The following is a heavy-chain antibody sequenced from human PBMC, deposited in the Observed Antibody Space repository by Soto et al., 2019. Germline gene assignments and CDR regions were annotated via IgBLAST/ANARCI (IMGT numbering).Heavy chain of an antibody. D-gene: IGHD3-16*02. CDR2: IIPILGIA. CDR1: GGTFSSYT. Sequence: GASVKVSCKASGGTFSSYTISWVRQAPGQGLEWMGRIIPILGIANYAQKFQGRVTITADKSTSTAYMELSSLRSEDTAVYYCARGPRGGSYRYEDYWGQGTLVTVSS. V-gene: IGHV1-69*02. CDR3: ARGPRGGSYRYEDY. J-gene: IGHJ4*02.